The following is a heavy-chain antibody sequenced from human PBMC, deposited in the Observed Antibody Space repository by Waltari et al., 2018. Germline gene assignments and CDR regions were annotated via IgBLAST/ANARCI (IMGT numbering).Heavy chain of an antibody. Sequence: QMQMQESGPGLVKPSETLTVTCTVSGESMSSGDWWSWVRQSPEKGLEWIGQIQRSGRTHYNPSFESRVSISVDPSSNQFSLRLTSTTAADTAVYFCARDRGRGIYLDSWGRGTLVTVSA. J-gene: IGHJ4*02. CDR3: ARDRGRGIYLDS. CDR1: GESMSSGDW. D-gene: IGHD2-15*01. V-gene: IGHV4-4*02. CDR2: IQRSGRT.